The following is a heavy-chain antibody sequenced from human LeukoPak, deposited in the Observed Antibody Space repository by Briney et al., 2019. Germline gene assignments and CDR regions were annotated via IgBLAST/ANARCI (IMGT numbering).Heavy chain of an antibody. J-gene: IGHJ4*02. D-gene: IGHD2-2*01. CDR1: GYTFTSDY. CDR3: ARGLEYQLLWEYYFDY. V-gene: IGHV1-46*01. Sequence: AASVTVSCKASGYTFTSDYMHWVRQAPGQGLEWMGIINPSGGSTSYAQKFQGRVTMTRDTSTSTVYMELSSLRSEDTAVYYCARGLEYQLLWEYYFDYWGQGTLVTVSS. CDR2: INPSGGST.